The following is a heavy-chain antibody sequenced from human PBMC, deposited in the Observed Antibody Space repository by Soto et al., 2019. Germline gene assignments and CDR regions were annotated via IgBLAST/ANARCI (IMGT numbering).Heavy chain of an antibody. D-gene: IGHD3-10*01. CDR1: GFTFGSYW. V-gene: IGHV3-7*01. Sequence: GGSLRLSCAASGFTFGSYWMSWVRQAPGKGLEWVANINPGGRERNYVDSVEGRFSISRDDAEKSHHLQMNSLRVEDTAVYYCAKYGSGNYGAYASDIWGQGTMVTVSS. CDR2: INPGGRER. CDR3: AKYGSGNYGAYASDI. J-gene: IGHJ3*02.